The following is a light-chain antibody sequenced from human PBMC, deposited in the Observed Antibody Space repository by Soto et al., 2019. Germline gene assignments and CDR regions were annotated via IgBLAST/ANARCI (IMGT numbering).Light chain of an antibody. Sequence: QSVLTQPTSASGSPGQSVTISCTGTSSDVGGYNYVSWYQQHPGKAPKLMIYEVSKRPSGVPDRFSSSKSGNTASLTVSGLQAEDEADYYCSSYAGSNNLGFGGGTKLTVL. V-gene: IGLV2-8*01. CDR1: SSDVGGYNY. CDR2: EVS. J-gene: IGLJ3*02. CDR3: SSYAGSNNLG.